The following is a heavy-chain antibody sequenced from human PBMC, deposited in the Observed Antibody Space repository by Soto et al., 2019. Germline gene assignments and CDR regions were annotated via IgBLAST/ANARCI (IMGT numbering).Heavy chain of an antibody. Sequence: SETLSLTCTVSGGSISSGDYYWSWIRQPPGKGLEWIGYIHYSGSTYYNPSLKSRITISVERSKNQFSLKLSSVTAADTAVYYCATLLRFFGPWGQGILVTVSS. CDR2: IHYSGST. CDR3: ATLLRFFGP. D-gene: IGHD3-3*01. J-gene: IGHJ5*02. V-gene: IGHV4-30-4*01. CDR1: GGSISSGDYY.